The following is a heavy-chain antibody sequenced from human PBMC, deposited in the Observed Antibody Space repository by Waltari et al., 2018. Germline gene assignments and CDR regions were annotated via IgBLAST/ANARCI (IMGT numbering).Heavy chain of an antibody. CDR2: IHGAGNT. D-gene: IGHD3-22*01. CDR3: AREPHYYDSPYFDY. J-gene: IGHJ4*02. CDR1: GFTVSSNY. Sequence: EVQLVESGGGLIQPGGSLRLSCIASGFTVSSNYMSWVRQAPGKGLEWVSVIHGAGNTYYADSVKGRFTISRDNSKNTLYLQMNSLRVEDTAMYYCAREPHYYDSPYFDYWGQGTLVTVSS. V-gene: IGHV3-53*01.